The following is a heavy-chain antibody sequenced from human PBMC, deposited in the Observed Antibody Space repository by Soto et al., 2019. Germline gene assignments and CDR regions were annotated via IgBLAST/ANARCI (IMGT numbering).Heavy chain of an antibody. CDR2: ISSTTNYI. J-gene: IGHJ4*02. V-gene: IGHV3-21*06. CDR1: GFTFTRYS. CDR3: ARESEDLTSNFDY. Sequence: PGGSLRLSFPASGFTFTRYSMNWVRQAPGKGLEWVSSISSTTNYIYYGDSMKGRFTISRDNAKNSLYLEMNSLRAEDTAVYYCARESEDLTSNFDYWGQGTLVTVSS.